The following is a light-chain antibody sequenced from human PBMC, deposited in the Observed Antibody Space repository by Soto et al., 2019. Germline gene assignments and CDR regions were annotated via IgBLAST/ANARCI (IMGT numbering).Light chain of an antibody. Sequence: EIVLTQSPATLSLSPGERATLSCRASQSVSDYLAWYQQKPGQPPRLLIYDASKRATGIPPRFSGSGSTTDFTLTISSLEPEDFAVYYCQHYKPYKTFGQGTRV. V-gene: IGKV3-11*01. J-gene: IGKJ1*01. CDR1: QSVSDY. CDR3: QHYKPYKT. CDR2: DAS.